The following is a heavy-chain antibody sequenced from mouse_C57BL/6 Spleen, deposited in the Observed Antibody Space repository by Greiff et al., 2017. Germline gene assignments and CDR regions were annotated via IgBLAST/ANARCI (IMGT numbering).Heavy chain of an antibody. D-gene: IGHD3-2*02. Sequence: QVQLQQSGAELVRPGASVTLSCKASGYTFTDYEMHWVKQTPVHGLEWIGAIDPETGGTAYNQKFKGKAILTADKSSSTAYMELRSLTSEDSAVYYCTRQGQLRLRFAYWGQGTLVTVSA. V-gene: IGHV1-15*01. CDR3: TRQGQLRLRFAY. J-gene: IGHJ3*01. CDR2: IDPETGGT. CDR1: GYTFTDYE.